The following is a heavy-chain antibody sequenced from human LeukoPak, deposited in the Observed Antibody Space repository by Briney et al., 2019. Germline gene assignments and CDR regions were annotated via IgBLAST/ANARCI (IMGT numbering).Heavy chain of an antibody. CDR3: ARQGGSGSYWPMYYYYYMDV. CDR2: IYYTGST. J-gene: IGHJ6*03. Sequence: SETLSLTCTVSGGSISSSSYYWGWIRQPPGKGLEWIGSIYYTGSTNYNPSLKSRVTISVDTSKNQFSLKLSSVTAADTAVYYRARQGGSGSYWPMYYYYYMDVWGKGTTVTVSS. CDR1: GGSISSSSYY. V-gene: IGHV4-39*01. D-gene: IGHD3-10*01.